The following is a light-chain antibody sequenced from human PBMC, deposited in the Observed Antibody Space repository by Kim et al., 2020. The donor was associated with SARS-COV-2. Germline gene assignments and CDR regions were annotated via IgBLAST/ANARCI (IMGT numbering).Light chain of an antibody. V-gene: IGLV3-19*01. J-gene: IGLJ3*02. Sequence: VALGQTVRITCQGASIRSYYAIWYQQKPGQAPVLVIYGKNNRPSGIPDRFSGSSSGNTASLTITGAQAEDEADYYCNSRDSSGNHVFGGGTKLTVL. CDR1: SIRSYY. CDR2: GKN. CDR3: NSRDSSGNHV.